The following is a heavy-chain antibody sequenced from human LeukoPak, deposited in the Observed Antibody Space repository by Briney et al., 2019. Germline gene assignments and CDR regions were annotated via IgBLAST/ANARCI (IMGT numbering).Heavy chain of an antibody. CDR2: INHSGST. CDR3: ARRCSTSCYFSDY. CDR1: GGSFSGYY. D-gene: IGHD2-2*01. J-gene: IGHJ4*02. Sequence: SETLSLTCAVYGGSFSGYYRSWIRQPPGKGLEWIGEINHSGSTNYNPSLKSRVTISVDTSKNQFSLKLSSVTAADTAVYYCARRCSTSCYFSDYWGQGTLVTVSS. V-gene: IGHV4-34*01.